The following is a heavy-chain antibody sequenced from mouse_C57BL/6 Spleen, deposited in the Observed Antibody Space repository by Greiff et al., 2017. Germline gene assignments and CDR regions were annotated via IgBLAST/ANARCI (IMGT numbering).Heavy chain of an antibody. J-gene: IGHJ4*01. Sequence: EVKLQESGGGLVKPGGSLKLSCAASGFTFSDYGMHWVRQAPEKGLEWVAYISSGSSTIYYADTVKGRFTISRDNAKNTLFLQLTSLRSEDTAMYYCARKANWAYAMDYWGQGTSVTVAS. CDR1: GFTFSDYG. CDR2: ISSGSSTI. CDR3: ARKANWAYAMDY. D-gene: IGHD4-1*02. V-gene: IGHV5-17*01.